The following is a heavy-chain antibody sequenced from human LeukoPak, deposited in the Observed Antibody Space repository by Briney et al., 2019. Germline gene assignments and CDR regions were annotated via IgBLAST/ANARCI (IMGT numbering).Heavy chain of an antibody. D-gene: IGHD2-8*01. V-gene: IGHV1-69*05. J-gene: IGHJ4*02. CDR3: ARGPSNDYSDY. CDR1: GGTFSSYV. CDR2: IIPIFGTA. Sequence: SVKVSCKASGGTFSSYVISWVRQAPGQGLEWMGGIIPIFGTANYAQKFQGRVTITTDESTSTAYMELSSLRSEDTAVYYCARGPSNDYSDYWGQGTLVTVSS.